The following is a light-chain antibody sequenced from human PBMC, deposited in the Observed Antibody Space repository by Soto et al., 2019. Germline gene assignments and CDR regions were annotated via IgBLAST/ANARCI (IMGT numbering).Light chain of an antibody. Sequence: QSVLTQPPSVSGAPGQRVTISCTGSSSNIGAGYDVHWYQQLPGTAPKLLIYGNSNRPSGVPDRFSGSKSGTSASLAITGLQAEDEADYYCQSYDSSWKGVFGTGTKLTVL. CDR2: GNS. CDR3: QSYDSSWKGV. CDR1: SSNIGAGYD. V-gene: IGLV1-40*01. J-gene: IGLJ1*01.